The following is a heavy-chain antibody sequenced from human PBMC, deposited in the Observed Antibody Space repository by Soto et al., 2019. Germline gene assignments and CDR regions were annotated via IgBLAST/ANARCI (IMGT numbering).Heavy chain of an antibody. Sequence: QVQLVESGGGVVQPGRSLRLSCAASGFTFSSYAMHWVRQAPGKGLEWVAVISYDGSNKYYADSVKGRFTISRDNSKNTLYLQMNSLRAEDTAVYYCARACDSSGYYGTDYWGQGTLVTVSS. V-gene: IGHV3-30-3*01. J-gene: IGHJ4*02. CDR3: ARACDSSGYYGTDY. CDR1: GFTFSSYA. CDR2: ISYDGSNK. D-gene: IGHD3-22*01.